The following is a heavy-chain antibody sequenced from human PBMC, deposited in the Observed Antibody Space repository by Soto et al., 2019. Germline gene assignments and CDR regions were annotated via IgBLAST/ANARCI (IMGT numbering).Heavy chain of an antibody. CDR3: ARGPSGDKVDY. CDR1: GGSISSGGYY. CDR2: IYYSGST. V-gene: IGHV4-31*03. Sequence: PSETLSLTCTVPGGSISSGGYYWSWIRQHPGKGLEWIGYIYYSGSTYYNPSLKSRVTISVDTSKNQFSLKLSSVTAADTAVYYCARGPSGDKVDYWGQGILVTVSS. J-gene: IGHJ4*02. D-gene: IGHD7-27*01.